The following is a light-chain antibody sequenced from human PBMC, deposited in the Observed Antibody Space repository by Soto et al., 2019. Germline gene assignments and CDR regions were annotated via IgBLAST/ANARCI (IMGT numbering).Light chain of an antibody. V-gene: IGKV3D-15*01. J-gene: IGKJ1*01. Sequence: EIVLTQSPATLSVSPGERAALSCRASQSVSNNLAWYQQKPGQPPRLLIFGASTRATGIPARFSGSGSEAEFALTISTLQSEDFAVYYCQQYGSSSWTFGQGTKVDIK. CDR1: QSVSNN. CDR2: GAS. CDR3: QQYGSSSWT.